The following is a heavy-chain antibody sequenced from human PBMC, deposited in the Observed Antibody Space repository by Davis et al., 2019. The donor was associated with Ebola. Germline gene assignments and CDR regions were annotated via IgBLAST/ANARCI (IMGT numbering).Heavy chain of an antibody. D-gene: IGHD6-13*01. V-gene: IGHV1-69*13. CDR1: GGTFSSYA. CDR2: IIPIFGTA. Sequence: AASVKVSCKASGGTFSSYAISWVRQAPGQGLEWMGGIIPIFGTANYAQKFQGRVTITADESTSTAYMELSSLRSEDTAVYYCARTRKITSSSWYRHYYYYYGMDVWGQGTTVTVSS. J-gene: IGHJ6*02. CDR3: ARTRKITSSSWYRHYYYYYGMDV.